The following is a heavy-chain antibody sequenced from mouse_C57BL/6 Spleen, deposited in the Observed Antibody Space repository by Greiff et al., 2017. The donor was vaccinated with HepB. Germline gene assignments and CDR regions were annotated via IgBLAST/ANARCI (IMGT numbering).Heavy chain of an antibody. V-gene: IGHV7-3*01. J-gene: IGHJ1*03. Sequence: EVMLVESGGGLVQPGGSLSLSCAASGFTFTDYYMSWVRQPPGKALEWLGFIRNKANGYTTEYSAAVKGRFTISRDNSQSILYLQINALRAEDSATYYCARYKSSRYRYFDVWGTGTTVTVSS. D-gene: IGHD1-1*01. CDR1: GFTFTDYY. CDR3: ARYKSSRYRYFDV. CDR2: IRNKANGYTT.